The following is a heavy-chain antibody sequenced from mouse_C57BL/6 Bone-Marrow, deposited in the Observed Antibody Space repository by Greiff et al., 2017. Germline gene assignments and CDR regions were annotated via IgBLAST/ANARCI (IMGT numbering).Heavy chain of an antibody. V-gene: IGHV5-4*01. D-gene: IGHD1-1*01. CDR1: GFTFSSYA. Sequence: EVQLVQSGGCLVQPGRSLKLSCAASGFTFSSYAMSWVRQTPEKRLEWVATISDGGSYTYYPDHVTGRFTISRDNAKNNLYLQMSHLKSEDTAMYYCAREGITTVLASYAMDYRGHGAPVTAS. J-gene: IGHJ4*01. CDR2: ISDGGSYT. CDR3: AREGITTVLASYAMDY.